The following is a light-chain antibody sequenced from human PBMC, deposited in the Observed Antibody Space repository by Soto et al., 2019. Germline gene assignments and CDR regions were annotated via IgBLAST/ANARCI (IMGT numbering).Light chain of an antibody. CDR3: TSYTTSSPYLV. V-gene: IGLV2-14*03. CDR1: SSDVGGYNY. J-gene: IGLJ3*02. Sequence: QSAVTQPASVSGSPGQSITISCTGTSSDVGGYNYVSWYQHHPGKAPKLMISDVTNRPSGVSNRFSGSKSGNTASLTISGLQAEDVADYYCTSYTTSSPYLVFGGGTKLTVL. CDR2: DVT.